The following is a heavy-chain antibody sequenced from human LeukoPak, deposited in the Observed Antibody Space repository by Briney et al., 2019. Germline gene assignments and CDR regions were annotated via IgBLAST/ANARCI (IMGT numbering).Heavy chain of an antibody. J-gene: IGHJ6*02. D-gene: IGHD3-3*01. Sequence: GGSLRLSCAASGFTVSSNYMSWVRQAPGKGLEWVSVIYSGGSTYYADSVKGRFTISRDNSKNTLYLQMNSLRAEDTAVYYCARDSRFLEKMNGMDVWGQGTTVTVSS. CDR3: ARDSRFLEKMNGMDV. CDR2: IYSGGST. CDR1: GFTVSSNY. V-gene: IGHV3-66*01.